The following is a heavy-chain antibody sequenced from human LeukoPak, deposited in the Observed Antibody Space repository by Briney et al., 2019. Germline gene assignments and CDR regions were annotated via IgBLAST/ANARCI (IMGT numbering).Heavy chain of an antibody. D-gene: IGHD3-22*01. J-gene: IGHJ4*02. V-gene: IGHV1-2*02. CDR1: GYTFTGYY. CDR3: ARYYYDSSGYYVDY. Sequence: GASVKVSCKASGYTFTGYYMHWVRQAPGQGLEWMGWINPNSGGTNYAQKFQGRVTMTRDTSISTAYMELSRLRSDDTAVYYCARYYYDSSGYYVDYWGQGTLVTVSS. CDR2: INPNSGGT.